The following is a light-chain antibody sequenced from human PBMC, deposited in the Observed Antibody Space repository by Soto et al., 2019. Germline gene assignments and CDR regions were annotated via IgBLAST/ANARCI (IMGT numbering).Light chain of an antibody. CDR3: QHYTTWPLT. CDR1: HSVSSR. CDR2: GAS. Sequence: EIVMTQSPATLSVSPGERATLSCRASHSVSSRLAWYQQKPGQAPRLLIYGASTRATGLPARFSGSGSGTEFTLTISSLKSEDFAVYYCQHYTTWPLTFGGGTKVEIK. J-gene: IGKJ4*01. V-gene: IGKV3-15*01.